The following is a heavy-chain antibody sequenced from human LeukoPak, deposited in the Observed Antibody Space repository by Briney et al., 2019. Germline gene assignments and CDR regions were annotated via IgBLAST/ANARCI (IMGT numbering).Heavy chain of an antibody. CDR1: GGSFSGYY. CDR3: ARGRPLSSSWYVFFWFDP. J-gene: IGHJ5*02. CDR2: INHSGST. V-gene: IGHV4-34*01. Sequence: PSETLSLTCVVYGGSFSGYYWSWIRQPPGKGLEWIGEINHSGSTNYNPSLKSRVTISVDTSKNQFSLKLSSVTAADTAVYYRARGRPLSSSWYVFFWFDPWGQGTLVTVYS. D-gene: IGHD6-13*01.